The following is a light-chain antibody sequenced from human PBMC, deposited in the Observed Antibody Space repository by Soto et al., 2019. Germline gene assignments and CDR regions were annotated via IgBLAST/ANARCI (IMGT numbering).Light chain of an antibody. V-gene: IGLV2-14*01. J-gene: IGLJ3*02. CDR1: SSDIGGYEY. Sequence: QLVLTQPASVSGSPGQSITISCTGTSSDIGGYEYVSWYQQHPGEAPKLIISEVRNRPSGISYRFTGSKSGNTASLTISGLQAEDEADYYCSSYTTTSTLVFGGGTKVTVL. CDR2: EVR. CDR3: SSYTTTSTLV.